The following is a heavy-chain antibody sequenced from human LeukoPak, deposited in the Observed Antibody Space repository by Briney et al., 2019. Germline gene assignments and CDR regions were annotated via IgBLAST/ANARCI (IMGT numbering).Heavy chain of an antibody. CDR3: AKSRSGSSSSADDY. CDR1: GGSISSSGYY. V-gene: IGHV4-39*07. CDR2: IYYSGST. J-gene: IGHJ4*02. D-gene: IGHD6-6*01. Sequence: SETLSLTCTVSGGSISSSGYYWSWIRQPPGKGLEWIGSIYYSGSTYYNPSLKSRVTISVDTSKNQFSLKLSSVTAADTAVYYCAKSRSGSSSSADDYWGQGTLVTVSS.